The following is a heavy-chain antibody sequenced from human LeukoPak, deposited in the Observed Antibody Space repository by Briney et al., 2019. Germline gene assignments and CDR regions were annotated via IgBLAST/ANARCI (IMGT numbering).Heavy chain of an antibody. CDR1: GESFSGYY. CDR3: ARGKTHVLRYFDWLLDGFDY. Sequence: SETLSLTCAVYGESFSGYYWSWIRKPPGKGLEWIGEINHSGSTNYNTSLKSRVTISVDKSKNHVSLKLSSVTAADTAVYYCARGKTHVLRYFDWLLDGFDYWGQGTLVTVSS. D-gene: IGHD3-9*01. V-gene: IGHV4-34*01. CDR2: INHSGST. J-gene: IGHJ4*02.